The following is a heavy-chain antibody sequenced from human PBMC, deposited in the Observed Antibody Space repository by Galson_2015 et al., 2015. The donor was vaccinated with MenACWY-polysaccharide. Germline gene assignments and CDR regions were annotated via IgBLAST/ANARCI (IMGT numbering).Heavy chain of an antibody. CDR1: GYKFTSYD. J-gene: IGHJ4*02. CDR2: MNPNSGNT. Sequence: SVKVSCKASGYKFTSYDTNWVRQATGQGLEWMGWMNPNSGNTGYAQKFQGRVTMTSSSAMSTAFMELSNLRSEDTAVYYCARIIARKYTFADSWGQGTLVTVSS. V-gene: IGHV1-8*01. D-gene: IGHD2-21*01. CDR3: ARIIARKYTFADS.